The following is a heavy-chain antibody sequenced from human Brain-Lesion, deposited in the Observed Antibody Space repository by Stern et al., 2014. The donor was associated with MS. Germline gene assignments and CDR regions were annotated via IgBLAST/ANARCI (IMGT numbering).Heavy chain of an antibody. CDR1: GFTFSSYG. D-gene: IGHD6-19*01. J-gene: IGHJ6*02. CDR3: AKDKKDSSGWNLYFYGMDI. V-gene: IGHV3-33*06. CDR2: ICVDGTKK. Sequence: VQLVQSGGGVVQPGRSLRLSCAVSGFTFSSYGMYWVRQAPGKGLEWVAVICVDGTKKNYIESVKGRFTISRANSKNTLSLQMTSLRAEDTAVYYCAKDKKDSSGWNLYFYGMDIWGQGTTVIVSS.